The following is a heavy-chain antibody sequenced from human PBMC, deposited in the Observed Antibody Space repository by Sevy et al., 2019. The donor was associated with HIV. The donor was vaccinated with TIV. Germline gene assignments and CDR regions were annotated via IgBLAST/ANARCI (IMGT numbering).Heavy chain of an antibody. J-gene: IGHJ6*02. V-gene: IGHV3-53*01. CDR3: ARPVDDSGSYFRGMDV. CDR2: IYSGGST. CDR1: GGSISSSSYY. D-gene: IGHD1-26*01. Sequence: ETLSLTCTVSGGSISSSSYYWGWVRQAPGKGLEWVSVIYSGGSTYYADSVKGRFTISRDNSKNTMYLQMNSLRVEDTAVYYCARPVDDSGSYFRGMDVWGRGTTVTVSS.